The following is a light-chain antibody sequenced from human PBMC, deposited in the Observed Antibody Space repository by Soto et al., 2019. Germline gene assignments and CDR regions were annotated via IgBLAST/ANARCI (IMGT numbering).Light chain of an antibody. V-gene: IGKV1-5*01. CDR1: QRISYW. J-gene: IGKJ4*01. Sequence: DIQMAQSPSTLCAFVGDRVTMPCRASQRISYWLAWYQQKPGKAPKFLIYDVSTLESGVPSRFSGSGSGTEFTLTISSLQPDDFAVYHCQQYNTWLTFGGGTKVDIK. CDR2: DVS. CDR3: QQYNTWLT.